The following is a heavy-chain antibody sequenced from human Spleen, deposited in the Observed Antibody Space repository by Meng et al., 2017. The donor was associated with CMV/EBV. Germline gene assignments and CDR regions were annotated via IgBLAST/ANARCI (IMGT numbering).Heavy chain of an antibody. V-gene: IGHV3-23*01. J-gene: IGHJ6*02. CDR3: VSRTAAGSIYYYYGLDV. CDR1: GFTFSSFA. Sequence: GESLKISCAASGFTFSSFAMSWVRQAPGKGLEWDSAITASGGSTYYADSVKGRFTISRDNSKNTLYLQMNSLRPEDTAVYYCVSRTAAGSIYYYYGLDVWGQGTTVTVSS. CDR2: ITASGGST. D-gene: IGHD6-13*01.